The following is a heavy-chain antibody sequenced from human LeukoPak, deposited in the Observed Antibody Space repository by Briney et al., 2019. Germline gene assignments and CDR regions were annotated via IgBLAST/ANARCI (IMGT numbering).Heavy chain of an antibody. D-gene: IGHD3-22*01. J-gene: IGHJ4*02. CDR3: ARVFYSSGYYSYFDY. V-gene: IGHV4-4*07. Sequence: PSETLSLTCTVSGGSISSYYWSWIRQPAGKGLEWIGRIYTSGSTNYNPSLKSRVTMSVDTSKNQFSLKLSSVTAADTAVYYCARVFYSSGYYSYFDYWGQGTLVTVSS. CDR2: IYTSGST. CDR1: GGSISSYY.